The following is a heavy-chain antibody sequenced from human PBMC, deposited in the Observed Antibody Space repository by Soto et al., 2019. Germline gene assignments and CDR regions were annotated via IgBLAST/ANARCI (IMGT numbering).Heavy chain of an antibody. V-gene: IGHV4-30-2*01. CDR2: IYHSGST. CDR1: GGSISSGGYS. J-gene: IGHJ4*02. Sequence: SETLSLTXAVSGGSISSGGYSWSWIRQPPGKGLEWIGYIYHSGSTYYNPSLKSRVTISVDRSKNQFSLKLSSVTAADTAVYYCARVIRDGYNYYFDYWGQGTLVTVS. D-gene: IGHD5-12*01. CDR3: ARVIRDGYNYYFDY.